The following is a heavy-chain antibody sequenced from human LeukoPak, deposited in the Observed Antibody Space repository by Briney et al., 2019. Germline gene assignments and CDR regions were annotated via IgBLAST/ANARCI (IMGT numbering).Heavy chain of an antibody. J-gene: IGHJ4*02. Sequence: GGSLRLSCAASGFTFSSYALSWVRQAPGKGLEWVSGISGGGDYTYYADSVKGRFTISKDNSKTTLYLQMTSLRAEDTAVYYCASPASRSGYRYYFDYWGQGPLVTVSS. CDR1: GFTFSSYA. D-gene: IGHD3-22*01. CDR2: ISGGGDYT. V-gene: IGHV3-23*01. CDR3: ASPASRSGYRYYFDY.